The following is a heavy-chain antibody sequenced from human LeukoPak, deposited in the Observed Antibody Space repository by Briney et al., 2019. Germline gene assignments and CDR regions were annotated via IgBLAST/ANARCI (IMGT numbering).Heavy chain of an antibody. Sequence: ASVKVSCKASGYTFTSYDINWVRQATGQGLEWMGWMNPNSGNTGYAQKFQGRVTMTRNTSISTAYMELSSLRSEDTAVYYCAREQPXXXXXDXXXGXXXXXYYGMDVWGQGTTVTVSS. CDR1: GYTFTSYD. J-gene: IGHJ6*02. CDR2: MNPNSGNT. CDR3: AREQPXXXXXDXXXGXXXXXYYGMDV. V-gene: IGHV1-8*01.